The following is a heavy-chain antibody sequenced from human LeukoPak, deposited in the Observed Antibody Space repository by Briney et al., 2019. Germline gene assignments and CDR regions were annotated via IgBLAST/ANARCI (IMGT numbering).Heavy chain of an antibody. CDR2: IKQDGSER. J-gene: IGHJ5*02. Sequence: GGFLRLSCAASGFPFTTYWMNWVRQPLGEGLEWVANIKQDGSERYYVDSVKGRFTISRDNAKNSLYLQMNSLRAEDTAVYYCARDRVAGTVSGWFDPWGQGTLVTVSS. D-gene: IGHD1-7*01. CDR3: ARDRVAGTVSGWFDP. V-gene: IGHV3-7*01. CDR1: GFPFTTYW.